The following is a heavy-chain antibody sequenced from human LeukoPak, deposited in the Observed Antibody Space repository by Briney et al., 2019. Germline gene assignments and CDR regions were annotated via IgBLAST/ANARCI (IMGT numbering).Heavy chain of an antibody. D-gene: IGHD3-9*01. J-gene: IGHJ4*02. CDR3: AKRANILTGCFDY. CDR1: GLTFSSYA. Sequence: PGGSLRLSCAASGLTFSSYAMTWVRHAPGKGLEWVSVISGSGIKTNYADSVRGRFTISRDNSKNTLYLQMNSLRAEDTAVYYCAKRANILTGCFDYWGQGTLVTVSS. CDR2: ISGSGIKT. V-gene: IGHV3-23*01.